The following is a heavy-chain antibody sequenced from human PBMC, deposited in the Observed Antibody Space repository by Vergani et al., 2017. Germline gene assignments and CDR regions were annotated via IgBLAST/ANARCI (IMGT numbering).Heavy chain of an antibody. D-gene: IGHD5-12*01. CDR3: AKANPRNSGYDYLYYYHAMDV. J-gene: IGHJ6*02. CDR1: GFTFNHYA. V-gene: IGHV3-23*04. CDR2: ISGSGGST. Sequence: VHLVESGGGVVQPGRSLRLSCVVSGFTFNHYAMNWVRQAPGKGLEWVSGISGSGGSTYYAGSVNGRFTISRDSSKNTLYLQMNSLSAGDTAVYYCAKANPRNSGYDYLYYYHAMDVWGQGTTVTVSS.